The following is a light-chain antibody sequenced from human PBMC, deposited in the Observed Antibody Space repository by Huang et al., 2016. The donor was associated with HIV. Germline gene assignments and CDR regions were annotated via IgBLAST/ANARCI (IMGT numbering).Light chain of an antibody. V-gene: IGKV3-20*01. Sequence: EIVLTQSPGTLSLSPGERATLSCRASQSISSTFLAWYQQKPGQAPRLLIYGASSRATGIPDRFGGSGSGTDFTLTISRLEPEDFAVYYCQQYGSLPPYTFGQGTKLEIK. CDR3: QQYGSLPPYT. CDR2: GAS. CDR1: QSISSTF. J-gene: IGKJ2*01.